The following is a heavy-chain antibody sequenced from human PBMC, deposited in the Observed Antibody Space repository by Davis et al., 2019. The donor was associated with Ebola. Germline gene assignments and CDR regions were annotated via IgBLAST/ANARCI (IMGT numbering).Heavy chain of an antibody. CDR1: GFTFSSYG. CDR2: IWYDGSNK. V-gene: IGHV3-33*06. D-gene: IGHD4-23*01. CDR3: AKDRGGYWFDP. Sequence: PGGSLRLSCAASGFTFSSYGMHWVRQAPGKGLEWVAVIWYDGSNKYYADSVKGRFTISRDNSKNTLYLQMNSLRAEDTAVYYCAKDRGGYWFDPWGQGTLVTVSS. J-gene: IGHJ5*02.